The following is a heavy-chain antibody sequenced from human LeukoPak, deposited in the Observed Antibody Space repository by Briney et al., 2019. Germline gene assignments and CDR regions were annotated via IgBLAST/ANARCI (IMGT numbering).Heavy chain of an antibody. CDR2: IWYDGSNK. V-gene: IGHV3-33*01. CDR1: GFTFSSYG. Sequence: QPGRSLRLSCAASGFTFSSYGMHWVRQAPGKGLEWVAVIWYDGSNKYYADSVKGRFTISRDNSKNTLYLQTNSLRAEGTAVYYCARAEGYADDFDYWGQGTLVTVSS. J-gene: IGHJ4*02. D-gene: IGHD5-18*01. CDR3: ARAEGYADDFDY.